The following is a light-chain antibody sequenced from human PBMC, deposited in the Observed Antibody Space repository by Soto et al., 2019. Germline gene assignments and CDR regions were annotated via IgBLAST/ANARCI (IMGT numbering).Light chain of an antibody. V-gene: IGLV2-8*01. CDR3: SSYAVNNNLGV. J-gene: IGLJ2*01. CDR2: EVS. CDR1: SSDVGGYNY. Sequence: SALTQPPSASGSPGQSVTISCTGTSSDVGGYNYVSWYQQHPGKAPKLMIYEVSKRPSGVPDRFSGSKSGNTASLTVSGLQAEDEADYYCSSYAVNNNLGVFGGGTKLTVL.